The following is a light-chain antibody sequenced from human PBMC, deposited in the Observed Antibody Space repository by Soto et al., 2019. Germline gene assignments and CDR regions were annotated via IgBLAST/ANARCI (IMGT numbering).Light chain of an antibody. Sequence: QSALTQPASVSGSPGQSITISCTGTSSDVGGYKYVSWYQQHPGKAPKLMIYDVSNRPSGVSNRFSGSKSGNTASLTISGLVAEDEADYYCSSYTSSSTVVFGGGTKLTVL. V-gene: IGLV2-14*01. CDR1: SSDVGGYKY. CDR2: DVS. CDR3: SSYTSSSTVV. J-gene: IGLJ2*01.